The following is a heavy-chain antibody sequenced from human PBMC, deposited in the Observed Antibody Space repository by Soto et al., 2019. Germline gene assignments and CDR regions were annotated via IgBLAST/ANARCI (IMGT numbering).Heavy chain of an antibody. CDR1: GYTFTSYG. V-gene: IGHV1-18*01. CDR3: ARVGSGYVLRYYYYMDV. D-gene: IGHD5-12*01. CDR2: ISAYNGNT. J-gene: IGHJ6*03. Sequence: QVQLVQSGAEVKKPGASVKVSCKASGYTFTSYGISWVRQAPGQGLEWMGWISAYNGNTNYAQKLQGRVTMTTDTSTSSAYMELRSLRSDDTAVYYCARVGSGYVLRYYYYMDVWGKGTTVTVSS.